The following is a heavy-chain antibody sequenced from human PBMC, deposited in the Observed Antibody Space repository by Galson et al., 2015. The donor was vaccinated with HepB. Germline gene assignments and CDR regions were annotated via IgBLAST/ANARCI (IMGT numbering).Heavy chain of an antibody. Sequence: SVKVSCKASGYTFTSYYMHWVRQAPGQGLEWMGIINPSGGSTSYAQKFQGRVTMTRDTSTSTVYMELSSLRSEDTAVYYCARAISGSYMPDAFDIWGQGTMVTVSS. CDR2: INPSGGST. J-gene: IGHJ3*02. V-gene: IGHV1-46*01. CDR3: ARAISGSYMPDAFDI. D-gene: IGHD3-10*01. CDR1: GYTFTSYY.